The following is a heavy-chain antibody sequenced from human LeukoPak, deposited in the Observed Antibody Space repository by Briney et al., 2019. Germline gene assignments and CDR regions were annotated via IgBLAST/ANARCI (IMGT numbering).Heavy chain of an antibody. D-gene: IGHD3-9*01. CDR3: AKGIRWGYDILASPSTDFDY. V-gene: IGHV3-23*01. Sequence: PGGSLRLSCAASGFNFSNYGMSWVRQAPGKGLEWVSVISGSGGSTYYADSVKGRFTISRDNFKNTLYLQMNNLRAEDTAVYYCAKGIRWGYDILASPSTDFDYWGQGTLVTVSS. CDR2: ISGSGGST. CDR1: GFNFSNYG. J-gene: IGHJ4*02.